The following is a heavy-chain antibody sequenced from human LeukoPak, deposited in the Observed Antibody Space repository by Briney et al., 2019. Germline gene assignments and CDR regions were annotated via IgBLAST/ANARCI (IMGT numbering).Heavy chain of an antibody. CDR3: ARGVYSSSAVDY. V-gene: IGHV1-69*05. J-gene: IGHJ4*02. CDR2: IIPIFGTA. CDR1: GGTFSSYA. Sequence: SVKVSCKASGGTFSSYAISWVRQAPGQGLEWMGRIIPIFGTANYAQKFQGRVTITTDESTSTAYMELSSLKSEDTAVYYCARGVYSSSAVDYWGQGTLVTVSS. D-gene: IGHD6-6*01.